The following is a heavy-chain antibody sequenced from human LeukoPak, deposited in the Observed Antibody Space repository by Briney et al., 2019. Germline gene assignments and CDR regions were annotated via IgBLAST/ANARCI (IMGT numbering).Heavy chain of an antibody. D-gene: IGHD2-15*01. Sequence: PGGSLRLSCAVSGFTFSSFGMSWVRQAPGKGLEWVSAIRGSGGSTYYADSVKGRFTISRDSAKNSLYLQMNSLRAEDTAVYYCATWRYCSGGHCFGNYYMDVWGKGTTVTVSS. CDR1: GFTFSSFG. CDR3: ATWRYCSGGHCFGNYYMDV. J-gene: IGHJ6*03. V-gene: IGHV3-23*01. CDR2: IRGSGGST.